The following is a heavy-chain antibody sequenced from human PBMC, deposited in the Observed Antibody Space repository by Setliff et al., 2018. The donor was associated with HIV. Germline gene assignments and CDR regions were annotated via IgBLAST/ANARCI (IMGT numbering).Heavy chain of an antibody. J-gene: IGHJ6*03. V-gene: IGHV5-51*01. CDR1: GYSFPNSW. CDR2: IYPADSDT. D-gene: IGHD3-10*01. Sequence: GESLKISCKASGYSFPNSWIGWVRQMPGKGLEWMGIIYPADSDTKYNPSFQGQVIISADKSISTAYLQWSNVKASDTAIYYCARGRGYYYYYMDVWGKGTTVTVSS. CDR3: ARGRGYYYYYMDV.